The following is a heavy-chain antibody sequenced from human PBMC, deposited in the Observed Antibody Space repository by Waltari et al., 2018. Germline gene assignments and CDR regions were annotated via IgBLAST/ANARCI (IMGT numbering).Heavy chain of an antibody. J-gene: IGHJ4*02. V-gene: IGHV4-34*01. CDR3: ARERYYGSGSPLRY. Sequence: QVQLQQWGAGLLKPSETLSLTCAVYGGSFSGYYWSWIRQPPGKGLEWIGEINHSGSTNYNPSLKSRVTISVDTSKNQFSLKLSSVTAADTAVYYCARERYYGSGSPLRYWGQGTLVTVSS. CDR2: INHSGST. D-gene: IGHD3-10*01. CDR1: GGSFSGYY.